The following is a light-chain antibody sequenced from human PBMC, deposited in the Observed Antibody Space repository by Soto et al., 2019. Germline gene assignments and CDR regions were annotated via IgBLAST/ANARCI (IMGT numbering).Light chain of an antibody. V-gene: IGKV3-20*01. CDR3: YQYGSTPPT. CDR2: GVS. J-gene: IGKJ1*01. Sequence: EIVMTQSPATLSVSPGERATLSCRASQSVSSNLAWYQQKPGQAPRLLIWGVSNRATGIPDRFSGSGSGTDFTLTISRLEPEDFVVFYCYQYGSTPPTFGQGTKVDIK. CDR1: QSVSSN.